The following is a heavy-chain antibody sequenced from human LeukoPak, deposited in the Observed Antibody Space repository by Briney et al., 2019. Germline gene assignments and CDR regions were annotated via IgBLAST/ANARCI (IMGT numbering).Heavy chain of an antibody. D-gene: IGHD3-16*01. CDR3: ARGRRGRSEQADALDI. J-gene: IGHJ3*02. CDR1: GGSFSGYY. CDR2: INHSGST. V-gene: IGHV4-34*01. Sequence: SETLSLTCAVYGGSFSGYYWSWIRQPPGKGLEWIGEINHSGSTNYNPSLKSRVTISVDTSKNQFSLKLSSVTAADTAVYYCARGRRGRSEQADALDIWGQGTMVTVSS.